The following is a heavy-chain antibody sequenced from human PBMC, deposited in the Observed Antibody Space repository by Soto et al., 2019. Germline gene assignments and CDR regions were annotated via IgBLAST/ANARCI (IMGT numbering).Heavy chain of an antibody. J-gene: IGHJ4*02. D-gene: IGHD3-22*01. CDR3: ARGGITMIVVAIGGFDY. CDR2: IYLGGSI. Sequence: SETLSLTCSVSGSSIRSYYYTWIRQTPGKGLEWIGYIYLGGSINYNPSFKSRVIISIDTSKNQFSLKLSSVTAADTAVYYCARGGITMIVVAIGGFDYWGQGTLVTVSS. V-gene: IGHV4-59*12. CDR1: GSSIRSYY.